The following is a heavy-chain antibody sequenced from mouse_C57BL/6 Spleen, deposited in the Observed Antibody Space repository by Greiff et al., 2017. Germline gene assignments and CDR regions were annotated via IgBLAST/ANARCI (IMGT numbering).Heavy chain of an antibody. CDR1: GYTFTSYW. V-gene: IGHV1-52*01. CDR3: ARRHQAYWYFDV. CDR2: IDPSDSET. D-gene: IGHD3-2*02. Sequence: QVQLQQPGAELVRPGSSVKLSCKASGYTFTSYWMHWVKQRPIQGLEWIGNIDPSDSETHYNQKFKDKATLTVDKSSSTAYMQLSSLTSEDSAVYYGARRHQAYWYFDVWGTGTTVTVSS. J-gene: IGHJ1*03.